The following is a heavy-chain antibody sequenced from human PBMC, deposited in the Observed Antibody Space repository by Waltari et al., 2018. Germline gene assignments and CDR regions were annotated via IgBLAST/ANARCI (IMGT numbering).Heavy chain of an antibody. CDR3: ARTGTTRESLGILDY. V-gene: IGHV4-38-2*01. J-gene: IGHJ4*02. CDR1: GYSISSGYY. CDR2: IYHSGST. Sequence: QVQLQESGPGLVKPSETLSLTCAVSGYSISSGYYWGWIRQPPGKGLEWIGSIYHSGSTYYNPSLKSRVTISVDTSKNQFSLKLSSVTAADTAVYYCARTGTTRESLGILDYWGQGTLVTVSS. D-gene: IGHD1-1*01.